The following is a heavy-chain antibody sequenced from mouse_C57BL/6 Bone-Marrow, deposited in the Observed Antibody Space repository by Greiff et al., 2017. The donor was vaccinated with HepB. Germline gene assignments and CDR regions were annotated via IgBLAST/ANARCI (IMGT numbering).Heavy chain of an antibody. CDR3: ARKGSNFDY. Sequence: EVKLQQSGPVLVKPGASVKMSCKASGYTFTDYYMNWVKQSHGKSLEWIGVINPYNGGTSYNQKFKGKATLTVDKSSSTAYMELNSLTSEDSAVYYCARKGSNFDYWGQGTTLTVSS. V-gene: IGHV1-19*01. J-gene: IGHJ2*01. CDR2: INPYNGGT. CDR1: GYTFTDYY. D-gene: IGHD5-1*01.